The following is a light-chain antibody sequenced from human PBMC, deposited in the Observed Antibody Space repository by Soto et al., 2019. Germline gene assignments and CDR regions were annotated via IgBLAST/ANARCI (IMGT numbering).Light chain of an antibody. CDR2: DAS. J-gene: IGKJ5*01. CDR1: QSVSIY. V-gene: IGKV3-11*01. Sequence: EVVLTQSPATLSLSPGERATLSCRASQSVSIYLAWYQQKPGQAPRLLIYDASNRATGIPARFSGSGSGTDFTLTISRLEPEDFAVYYCQQRMTWPPITFGQGTRLEIK. CDR3: QQRMTWPPIT.